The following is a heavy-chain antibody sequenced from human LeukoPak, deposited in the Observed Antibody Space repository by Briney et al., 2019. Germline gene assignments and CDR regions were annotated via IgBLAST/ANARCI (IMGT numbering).Heavy chain of an antibody. Sequence: PGGSPRLSCAASGFTFSSYAMSWVRQAPGKGLEWVSAISGSGGSTYYADSVKGRFTISRDSSKNTLYLQMNSLRAEDTAVYYCAKARFVVVPAAFDYWGQGTLVTVSS. D-gene: IGHD2-2*01. J-gene: IGHJ4*02. CDR3: AKARFVVVPAAFDY. CDR1: GFTFSSYA. CDR2: ISGSGGST. V-gene: IGHV3-23*01.